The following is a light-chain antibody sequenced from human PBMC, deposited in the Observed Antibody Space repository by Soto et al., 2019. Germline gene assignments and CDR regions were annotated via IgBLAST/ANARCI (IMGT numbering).Light chain of an antibody. CDR2: GAS. CDR3: QQYNNWPPYT. J-gene: IGKJ2*01. CDR1: QSVSSK. Sequence: EIVMTQSPATLSVSPGERATLSCRASQSVSSKLAWYQHKPGQAPRLLIFGASTRATGVSARFSGSGSGTEFTLTISRLQSEDFAVYYCQQYNNWPPYTFGQGTKLEIK. V-gene: IGKV3-15*01.